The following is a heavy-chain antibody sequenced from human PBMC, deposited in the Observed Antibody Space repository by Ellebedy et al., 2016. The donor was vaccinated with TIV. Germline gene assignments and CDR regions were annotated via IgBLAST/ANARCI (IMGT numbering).Heavy chain of an antibody. Sequence: SETLSLTXAVYGGSFSGYYWSWIRQPPGKGLEWIGEINHSGSTNYNPSLKSRVTISVDTSKNQFSLKLSSVTAADTAVYYCASFTYNHDAFDIWGQGTMVTVSS. CDR1: GGSFSGYY. CDR2: INHSGST. V-gene: IGHV4-34*01. J-gene: IGHJ3*02. D-gene: IGHD1-1*01. CDR3: ASFTYNHDAFDI.